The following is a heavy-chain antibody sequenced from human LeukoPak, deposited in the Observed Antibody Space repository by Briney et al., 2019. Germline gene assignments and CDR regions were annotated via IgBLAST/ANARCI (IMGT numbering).Heavy chain of an antibody. CDR1: GFPFSSHW. D-gene: IGHD1-26*01. V-gene: IGHV3-23*01. J-gene: IGHJ3*02. CDR3: VRAPSGLIKGSYDM. CDR2: ISVGGGST. Sequence: GGSLRLSCAASGFPFSSHWMNWVRQAPGKGLEWVSSISVGGGSTYYADSVKGRFTVSRDDSRSTLYLRMSDLRADDTAVYCCVRAPSGLIKGSYDMWGQGTMVTVSS.